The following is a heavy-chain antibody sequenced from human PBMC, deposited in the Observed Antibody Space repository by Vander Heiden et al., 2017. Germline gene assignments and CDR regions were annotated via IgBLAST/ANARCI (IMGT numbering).Heavy chain of an antibody. CDR1: GGSIRNYY. Sequence: QVQLQESGPGLVKPSETLSLTCTVPGGSIRNYYWIWIRQPAAKGLEWIGRIYSIGSTNYNPSLKSRVTMSVDTSKNQFSLKLSSVTAADTAVYYCARIDGSGSYVYFQHWGQGTLVTVSS. CDR2: IYSIGST. V-gene: IGHV4-4*07. CDR3: ARIDGSGSYVYFQH. D-gene: IGHD3-10*01. J-gene: IGHJ1*01.